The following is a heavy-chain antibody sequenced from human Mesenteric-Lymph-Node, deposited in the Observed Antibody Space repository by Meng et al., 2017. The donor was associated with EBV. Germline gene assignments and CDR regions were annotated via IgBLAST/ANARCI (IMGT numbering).Heavy chain of an antibody. D-gene: IGHD3-3*01. V-gene: IGHV4-61*01. CDR2: VYYSGST. Sequence: QVQVQGSVHGLVMPSETLSLTCTVSGDSVNTESYYWSWCRQPQGKGLEWIGYVYYSGSTSYSPSLKSRLVISVDKSKNQFSLKLSSVTAADTAVYYCARRIDFWSHYSDYWGQGILVTVSS. CDR1: GDSVNTESYY. CDR3: ARRIDFWSHYSDY. J-gene: IGHJ4*02.